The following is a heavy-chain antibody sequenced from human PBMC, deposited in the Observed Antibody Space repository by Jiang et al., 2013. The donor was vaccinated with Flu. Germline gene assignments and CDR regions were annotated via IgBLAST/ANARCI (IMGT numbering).Heavy chain of an antibody. V-gene: IGHV3-30*07. CDR3: AGYYSKHYYYYYGMDV. J-gene: IGHJ6*02. Sequence: FTISRDNSKNTLYLQMNSLRAEDTAVYYCAGYYSKHYYYYYGMDVWGQGTTVTVSS. D-gene: IGHD4-11*01.